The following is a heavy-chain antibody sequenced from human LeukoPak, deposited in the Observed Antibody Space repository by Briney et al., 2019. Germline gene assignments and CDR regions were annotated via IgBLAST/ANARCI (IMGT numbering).Heavy chain of an antibody. CDR2: IRSKGYWGTT. J-gene: IGHJ4*02. V-gene: IGHV3-49*03. Sequence: GGSLTLSCTASGFTFDNYAMGWFRQAPGKGLEWISFIRSKGYWGTTVYAASVKGSFTMSRDDSKGIAYLQMDSLKTEDRAVYYCARNWGSGSFDYWGQGTLVTVSS. D-gene: IGHD7-27*01. CDR1: GFTFDNYA. CDR3: ARNWGSGSFDY.